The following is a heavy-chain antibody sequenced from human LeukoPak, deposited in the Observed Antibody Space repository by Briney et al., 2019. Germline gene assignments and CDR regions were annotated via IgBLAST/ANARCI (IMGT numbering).Heavy chain of an antibody. CDR3: AREANDVAIFGVVILGTYYYYGMDV. V-gene: IGHV4-4*07. D-gene: IGHD3-3*01. CDR2: IYTSGST. J-gene: IGHJ6*02. CDR1: GGSISSYY. Sequence: SETLSLTCTVSGGSISSYYWSWIRQPAGKGLEWIGRIYTSGSTNYNPSLKSRVTMSVDTSKNQFSLKLSSVTAADTAVCYCAREANDVAIFGVVILGTYYYYGMDVWGQGTTVTVSS.